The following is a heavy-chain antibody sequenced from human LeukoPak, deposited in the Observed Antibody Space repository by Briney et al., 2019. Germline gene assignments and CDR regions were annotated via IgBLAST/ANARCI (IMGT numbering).Heavy chain of an antibody. CDR2: IYYSGST. D-gene: IGHD3-10*01. J-gene: IGHJ5*02. CDR3: ARGPRFGELLWHWFDP. V-gene: IGHV4-59*08. CDR1: GGSISNYY. Sequence: SETLSPTCTVSGGSISNYYWSWIRQPPGKGLEWIGYIYYSGSTYYNPPLKSRVTISEDTSKNQFSLKLRSVTAADTAVYYCARGPRFGELLWHWFDPWGQGTLVTVSS.